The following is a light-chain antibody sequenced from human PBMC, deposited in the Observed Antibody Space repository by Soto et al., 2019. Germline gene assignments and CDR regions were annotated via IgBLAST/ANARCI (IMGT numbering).Light chain of an antibody. Sequence: IVLTQSPATLSLSPGERATLSCRASQSVSSYLAWYQQKPGQAPRLLIYDAFNRAAGIPARFSGSGSGTDFILTISSLEPEDFAVYYCQQRSNPFTFSPGTKVDLK. CDR3: QQRSNPFT. V-gene: IGKV3-11*01. J-gene: IGKJ3*01. CDR1: QSVSSY. CDR2: DAF.